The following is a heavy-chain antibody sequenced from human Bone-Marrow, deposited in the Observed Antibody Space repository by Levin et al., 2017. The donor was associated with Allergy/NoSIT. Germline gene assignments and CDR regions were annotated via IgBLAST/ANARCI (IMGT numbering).Heavy chain of an antibody. CDR3: SRLRADTSSLFNYYYYYGLDV. Sequence: PSETLSLTCAASGFTFSSYTMHWVRQAPGKGLEWVAVISFDGTNTYYADAVRGRFTISRDNSKNTLYLQMSSLRVEDTALYYCSRLRADTSSLFNYYYYYGLDVWGPGTTVTVSS. CDR1: GFTFSSYT. V-gene: IGHV3-30-3*01. CDR2: ISFDGTNT. D-gene: IGHD6-6*01. J-gene: IGHJ6*02.